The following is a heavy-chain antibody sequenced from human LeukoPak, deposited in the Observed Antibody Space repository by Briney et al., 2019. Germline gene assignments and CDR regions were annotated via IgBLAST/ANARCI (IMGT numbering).Heavy chain of an antibody. CDR3: ARISGWYLDY. Sequence: PGGSLRLSCGVSGLSLDDYGMSWVRQAPGKGLQWVSGINWDGGNSGYADSVKGRFTISRDNAKNSLYLQMNSLRAEDTAVYYCARISGWYLDYWGQGTLVTVSS. V-gene: IGHV3-20*04. CDR1: GLSLDDYG. J-gene: IGHJ4*02. D-gene: IGHD6-19*01. CDR2: INWDGGNS.